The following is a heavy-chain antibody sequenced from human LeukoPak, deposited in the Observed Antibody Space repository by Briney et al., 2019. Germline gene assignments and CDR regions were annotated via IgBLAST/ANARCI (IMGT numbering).Heavy chain of an antibody. CDR3: AGGHYPLEY. CDR2: LYPSGST. Sequence: PSETLSLTCSVSGGSINSGYWSWIRQPPGKGLEWIGLLYPSGSTNYSPSLKSRVTISVDTSRTQFSLKLSSMTAADTAVYYCAGGHYPLEYWGQGTLVTVSS. J-gene: IGHJ4*02. CDR1: GGSINSGY. V-gene: IGHV4-59*01. D-gene: IGHD1-26*01.